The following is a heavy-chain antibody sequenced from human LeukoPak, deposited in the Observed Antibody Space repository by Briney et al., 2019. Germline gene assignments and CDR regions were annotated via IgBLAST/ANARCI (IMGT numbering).Heavy chain of an antibody. CDR1: GGSISSSNYY. CDR3: ARRGYSYGFLDS. Sequence: SETLSLTCTVSGGSISSSNYYWDWIRQPPGKGLEWIGTIFYSGTTYYNPSLKSRVTISVDTSKNQFSLKLSSVTATDTAVYYCARRGYSYGFLDSWGQGTLVTVSS. D-gene: IGHD5-18*01. CDR2: IFYSGTT. J-gene: IGHJ4*02. V-gene: IGHV4-39*01.